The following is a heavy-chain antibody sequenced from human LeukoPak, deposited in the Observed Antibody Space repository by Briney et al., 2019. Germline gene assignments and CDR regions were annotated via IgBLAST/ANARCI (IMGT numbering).Heavy chain of an antibody. D-gene: IGHD5-18*01. CDR2: IIPIFGTA. Sequence: SVKVSCKASGGTFSSYAISWVRQAPGQGLEWMGGIIPIFGTANYAHKFQGRATITADESTSTAYMDRSGLRSEDTAVYYCARSDTGDTAMAYFDYWGQGTLVTVSS. CDR1: GGTFSSYA. J-gene: IGHJ4*02. CDR3: ARSDTGDTAMAYFDY. V-gene: IGHV1-69*13.